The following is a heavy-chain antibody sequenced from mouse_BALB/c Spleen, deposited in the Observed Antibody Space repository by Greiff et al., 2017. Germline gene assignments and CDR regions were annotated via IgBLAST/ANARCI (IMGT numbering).Heavy chain of an antibody. CDR1: GYTFTSYW. V-gene: IGHV1-87*01. D-gene: IGHD1-1*01. J-gene: IGHJ1*01. CDR2: IYPGDGDT. Sequence: QVHVKQSGAELARPGASVKLSCKASGYTFTSYWMQWVKQRPGQGLEWIGAIYPGDGDTRYTQKFKGKATLTADKSSSTAYMQLSSLASEDSAVYYCARDYGSSYGYFDVWGAGTTVTVSS. CDR3: ARDYGSSYGYFDV.